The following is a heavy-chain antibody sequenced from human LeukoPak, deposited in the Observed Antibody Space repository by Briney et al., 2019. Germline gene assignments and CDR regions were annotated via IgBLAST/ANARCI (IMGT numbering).Heavy chain of an antibody. J-gene: IGHJ6*03. CDR3: ARHRRCSGNNFYYYYYMDV. D-gene: IGHD3-10*02. Sequence: SETLSLTCTVSGGSISSSSYYWGWIRQPPGKGLEWIGSIYYSGSTYYNPSLKSRFTISVDTSKNQFSLKLTSVTAADTAVYFCARHRRCSGNNFYYYYYMDVWGKGTTVTISS. V-gene: IGHV4-39*01. CDR2: IYYSGST. CDR1: GGSISSSSYY.